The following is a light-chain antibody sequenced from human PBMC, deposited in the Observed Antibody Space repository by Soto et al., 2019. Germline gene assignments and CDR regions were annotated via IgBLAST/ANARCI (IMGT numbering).Light chain of an antibody. CDR2: GAS. Sequence: EIVLTQSPGTLSLSPGERATLSCRASQSVSGSYLAWYQQKPGQAPRLLIYGASSRATGIPDRFSGSGSGTDFTLTISRLEPEDFAVYYCQKYGSSPYTFGQGTKPEIK. V-gene: IGKV3-20*01. CDR3: QKYGSSPYT. CDR1: QSVSGSY. J-gene: IGKJ2*01.